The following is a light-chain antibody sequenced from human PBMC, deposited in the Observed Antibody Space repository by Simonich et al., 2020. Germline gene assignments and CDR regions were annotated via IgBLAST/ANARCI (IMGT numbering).Light chain of an antibody. CDR2: DAS. CDR3: QQRSNWPPIFT. J-gene: IGKJ3*01. CDR1: QSVSSN. V-gene: IGKV3-11*01. Sequence: EIVMTQSPATLSVSPGERATLSCRASQSVSSNLAWYQQKPGQAPRLLIYDASNRANGIPARFSGSGSGTDFTLTISSLEPEDFAVYYCQQRSNWPPIFTFGPGTKVDIK.